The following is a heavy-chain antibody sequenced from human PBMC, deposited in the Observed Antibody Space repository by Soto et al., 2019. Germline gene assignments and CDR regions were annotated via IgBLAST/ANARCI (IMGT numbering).Heavy chain of an antibody. J-gene: IGHJ4*02. D-gene: IGHD3-22*01. CDR1: GFTFGDYA. Sequence: GGSLRLSCTASGFTFGDYAMSWFRQAPGKGLEWVGFIRSKAYGGTTEYAASVKGRFTISRDDSKSIAYLQMNSLKTEDTAVYYCTRAHRENYYDSSVYYPSGGQGPLVTVSS. CDR3: TRAHRENYYDSSVYYPS. CDR2: IRSKAYGGTT. V-gene: IGHV3-49*03.